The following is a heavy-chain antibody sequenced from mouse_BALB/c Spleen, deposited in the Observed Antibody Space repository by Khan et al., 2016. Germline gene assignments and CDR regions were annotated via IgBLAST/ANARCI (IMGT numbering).Heavy chain of an antibody. Sequence: QVQLQQPGPELVRPGVSVKISCKGSGYTFTDYAMHWVKQSHAKSLEWIGVISTSSGNTTYNQKFKGKATMTVDKSSSTAYMELASWTSEDSASYYCARGPYYRYDVFDYWGQGTTLTVSS. CDR3: ARGPYYRYDVFDY. CDR2: ISTSSGNT. D-gene: IGHD2-14*01. J-gene: IGHJ2*01. V-gene: IGHV1S137*01. CDR1: GYTFTDYA.